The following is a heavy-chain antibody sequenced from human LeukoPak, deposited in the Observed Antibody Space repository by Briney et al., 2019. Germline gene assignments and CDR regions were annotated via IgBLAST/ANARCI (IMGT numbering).Heavy chain of an antibody. Sequence: ASVKVSCKASGYTFTGYYMHWVRQAPGQGLEWMGRINPNSGGTNYAQKFQGRVTMTRDTSISTAYMELSRLRSDDTAVYDCAVMYKVAGPFDYWGQGTLVTVSS. J-gene: IGHJ4*02. CDR1: GYTFTGYY. CDR2: INPNSGGT. D-gene: IGHD6-19*01. V-gene: IGHV1-2*06. CDR3: AVMYKVAGPFDY.